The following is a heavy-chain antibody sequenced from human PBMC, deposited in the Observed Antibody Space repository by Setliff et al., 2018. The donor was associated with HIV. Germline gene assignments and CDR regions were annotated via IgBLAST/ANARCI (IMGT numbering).Heavy chain of an antibody. J-gene: IGHJ4*02. CDR3: ARGVSQAYTYGSGAYYYFDF. V-gene: IGHV1-18*01. CDR2: IATYNGNT. D-gene: IGHD6-19*01. CDR1: GYTFNSYG. Sequence: ASVKVSCKASGYTFNSYGISWVRQAPGQGPEWVGWIATYNGNTNYAQRLQGRVTLTTDTSTSTAYMEQRSLRFDDTAVYFCARGVSQAYTYGSGAYYYFDFWGLGTLGTVAS.